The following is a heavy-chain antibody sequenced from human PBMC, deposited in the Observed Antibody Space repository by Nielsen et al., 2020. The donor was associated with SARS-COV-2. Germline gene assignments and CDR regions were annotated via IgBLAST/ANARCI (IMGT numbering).Heavy chain of an antibody. D-gene: IGHD6-13*01. CDR2: IYSGGSST. Sequence: WIRQPPGKGLEWVSVIYSGGSSTYSAASVKGRFPISRDNSKNTLYLQMSSLRAEDTAVYYCVKDLDSSSWYIDYYYYGMDVWGQGTTVTVSS. J-gene: IGHJ6*02. CDR3: VKDLDSSSWYIDYYYYGMDV. V-gene: IGHV3-23*03.